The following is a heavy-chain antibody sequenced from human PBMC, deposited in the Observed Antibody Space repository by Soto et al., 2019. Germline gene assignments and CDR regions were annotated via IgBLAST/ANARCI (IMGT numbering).Heavy chain of an antibody. J-gene: IGHJ5*02. Sequence: SETLSLTCTVSGISITSGGHYLGWIRQLPGKGLEWIAYIFHSGSTSYNPSLKSRLTISVDTSKNQFSLKLSSVTAADTAVYYCARGGQEDNYFDPWGQGTLVTVSS. V-gene: IGHV4-31*03. CDR2: IFHSGST. CDR3: ARGGQEDNYFDP. CDR1: GISITSGGHY.